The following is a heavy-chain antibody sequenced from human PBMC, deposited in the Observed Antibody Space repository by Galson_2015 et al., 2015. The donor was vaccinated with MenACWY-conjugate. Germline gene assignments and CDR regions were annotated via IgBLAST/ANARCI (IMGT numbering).Heavy chain of an antibody. CDR1: GFTLSSHG. V-gene: IGHV3-7*05. J-gene: IGHJ4*02. CDR2: INGGGSVK. Sequence: SLRLSCAASGFTLSSHGMYWVRQAPGKGLEWVAYINGGGSVKYHVDSVKGRFTISRDNAKNSLYLQMNSLRADDTAVYYCAGEYLGEGSFGPWGQGTLVTISS. CDR3: AGEYLGEGSFGP. D-gene: IGHD3-10*01.